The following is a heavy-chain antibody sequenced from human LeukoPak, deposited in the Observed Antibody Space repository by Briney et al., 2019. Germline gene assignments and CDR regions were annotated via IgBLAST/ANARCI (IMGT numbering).Heavy chain of an antibody. D-gene: IGHD5-12*01. CDR3: ARPGEVAELDY. Sequence: PGASLKISCKGSGYSCTSYWIGWVPPMAGKGLEWMGIIYPGDSDTRYSPSFHGQATISADKSISTAYLQWSSLKASDTAMYYCARPGEVAELDYWGQGTLVTVSS. CDR1: GYSCTSYW. CDR2: IYPGDSDT. V-gene: IGHV5-51*01. J-gene: IGHJ4*02.